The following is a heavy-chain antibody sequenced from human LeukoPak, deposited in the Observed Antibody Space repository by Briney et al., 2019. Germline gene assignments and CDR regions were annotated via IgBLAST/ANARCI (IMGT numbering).Heavy chain of an antibody. V-gene: IGHV4-59*01. CDR2: IYYSGST. CDR1: GGSISSYY. Sequence: SETLSLTCTVSGGSISSYYWSWIRQPPGKGLEWIGYIYYSGSTNYNPSLKSRVTISVDTSKNQFSLKLSSVTAADTAVYYCARGNSGWFDYWGPGTLVTVSS. D-gene: IGHD6-19*01. J-gene: IGHJ4*02. CDR3: ARGNSGWFDY.